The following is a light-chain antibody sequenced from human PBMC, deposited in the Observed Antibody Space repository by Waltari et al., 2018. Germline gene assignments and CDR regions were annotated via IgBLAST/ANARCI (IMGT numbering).Light chain of an antibody. Sequence: SVPTQPLSVSGAPGQRVTISCTDSCYNIRAHYVLHRYRQLPRTAPKLLNYGNNNRRSGVPDRFSGSRSGTSASLAITGLQAEDEDDYYCQSYDSGLSGWVFGGGTKLTVL. V-gene: IGLV1-40*01. CDR3: QSYDSGLSGWV. CDR1: CYNIRAHYV. CDR2: GNN. J-gene: IGLJ3*02.